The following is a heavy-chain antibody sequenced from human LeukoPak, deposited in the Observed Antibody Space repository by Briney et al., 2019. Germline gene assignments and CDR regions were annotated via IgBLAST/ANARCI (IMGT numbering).Heavy chain of an antibody. Sequence: GGSLRLSCAASGFTFSSYQMHWVRQAPGKGLEWVTFIRNDGSDKYYTDAVRGRFTISRDNSKNTVYLQMKILRDEDTAVYYCTRDFRWAQGYRDQGPLAPVSS. V-gene: IGHV3-30*02. J-gene: IGHJ4*02. CDR1: GFTFSSYQ. CDR3: TRDFRWAQGY. D-gene: IGHD4-23*01. CDR2: IRNDGSDK.